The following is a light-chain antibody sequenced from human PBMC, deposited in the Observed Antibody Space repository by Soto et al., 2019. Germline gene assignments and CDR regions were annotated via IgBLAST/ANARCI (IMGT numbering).Light chain of an antibody. CDR1: SEHSNYA. J-gene: IGLJ2*01. Sequence: QSVLTQSPSASASLGASVKLTCTLSSEHSNYAIAWHQQQPEKGPRYLMKLNSDGSHSQGDGIPDRFSGSTSGAERYLTISSLQSEDEADYYCQTWGTGVHGVFGGGTKLTVL. CDR2: LNSDGSH. CDR3: QTWGTGVHGV. V-gene: IGLV4-69*01.